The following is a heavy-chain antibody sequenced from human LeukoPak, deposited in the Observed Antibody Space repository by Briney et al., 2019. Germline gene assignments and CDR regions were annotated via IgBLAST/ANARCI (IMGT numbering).Heavy chain of an antibody. CDR1: GGSLSGYY. Sequence: SETLSLTCAVYGGSLSGYYWSWIRQPPGKGLEWIGEINHSGSTNYNPSLKSRVTISVDTSKNQFSLKLSSVTAADTAVYYCARVQGHSRTEMAYYYDSSGYYYADYWGQGTLVTVSS. V-gene: IGHV4-34*01. D-gene: IGHD3-22*01. CDR3: ARVQGHSRTEMAYYYDSSGYYYADY. J-gene: IGHJ4*02. CDR2: INHSGST.